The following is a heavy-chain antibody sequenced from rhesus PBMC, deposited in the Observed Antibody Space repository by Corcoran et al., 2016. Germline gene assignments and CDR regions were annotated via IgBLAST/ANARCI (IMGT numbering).Heavy chain of an antibody. D-gene: IGHD3-16*01. J-gene: IGHJ4*01. Sequence: QLQLQESGPGLVKPSETLSVTCAVSGVSISSSYWSWIRQAPGKGLEWIGYIYGGVSTTSYTPSLKSHVTLSEDTSKTQLSRKLGSVTTADTATYYCAKGGGYYSGSYYAHEIDYWGQGVLVTVSS. CDR3: AKGGGYYSGSYYAHEIDY. CDR1: GVSISSSY. V-gene: IGHV4-169*01. CDR2: IYGGVSTT.